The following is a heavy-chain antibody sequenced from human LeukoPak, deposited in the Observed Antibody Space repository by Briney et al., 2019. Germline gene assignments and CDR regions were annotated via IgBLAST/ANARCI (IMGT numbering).Heavy chain of an antibody. CDR2: IWSDGANK. J-gene: IGHJ3*02. D-gene: IGHD3-10*01. V-gene: IGHV3-33*01. Sequence: PGGSLRLSCAASGFXFTSYGMHWVRXXPGXXLEWVAVIWSDGANKYYADSVKGRFTISRDDSTNTLYLQMNSLRAEDTAVYYCXXVVXRGVRALDIWGQGTTVTVSS. CDR3: XXVVXRGVRALDI. CDR1: GFXFTSYG.